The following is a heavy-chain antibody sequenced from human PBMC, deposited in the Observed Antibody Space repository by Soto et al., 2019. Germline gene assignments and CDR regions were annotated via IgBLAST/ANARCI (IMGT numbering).Heavy chain of an antibody. D-gene: IGHD4-17*01. CDR2: ISYDGSNK. J-gene: IGHJ4*02. CDR3: ARRPVTYYFDY. CDR1: GFTFSNYA. V-gene: IGHV3-30-3*01. Sequence: QVQLVESGGGVVQPGRSLRLSCAASGFTFSNYAMYWVRQAPGKGLEWVAVISYDGSNKYYADSVKGRFTISRDNSKNTLYLQMNSLRAEDTAVYYCARRPVTYYFDYWGQGTLVTVSS.